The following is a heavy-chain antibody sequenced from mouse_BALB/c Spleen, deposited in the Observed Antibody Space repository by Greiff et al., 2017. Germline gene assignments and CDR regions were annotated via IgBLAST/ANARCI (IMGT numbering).Heavy chain of an antibody. Sequence: QVQLQQPAAELARPGASVKMSCKASGYTFTSYTMHWVKQRPGQGLEWIGYINPSSGYTEYNQKFKDKTTLTADKSSSTAYMQLSSLTSEDSAVYYCARGAYYGSPWFAYWGQGTLVTVSA. CDR2: INPSSGYT. D-gene: IGHD1-1*01. J-gene: IGHJ3*01. CDR1: GYTFTSYT. V-gene: IGHV1-4*02. CDR3: ARGAYYGSPWFAY.